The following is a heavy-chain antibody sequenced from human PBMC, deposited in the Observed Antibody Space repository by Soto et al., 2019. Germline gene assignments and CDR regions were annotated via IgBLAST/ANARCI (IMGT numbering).Heavy chain of an antibody. D-gene: IGHD6-19*01. Sequence: PSQTLSLTCVISGDSVSSNSAAWNWIRQSPSRGLEWLGRTYYRTKWYNDYAVSVKSRITINPDTSKNQFSLQLNSVTPEDTAVYYCALGVAVAGPYYYYGMDVWGQGTTVTVSS. V-gene: IGHV6-1*01. J-gene: IGHJ6*02. CDR3: ALGVAVAGPYYYYGMDV. CDR2: TYYRTKWYN. CDR1: GDSVSSNSAA.